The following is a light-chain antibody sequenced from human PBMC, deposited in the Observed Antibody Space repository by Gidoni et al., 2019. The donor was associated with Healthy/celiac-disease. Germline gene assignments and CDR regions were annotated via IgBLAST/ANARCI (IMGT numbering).Light chain of an antibody. CDR3: QQSSPEWT. CDR1: QSISSW. Sequence: DIQMTQSPSTLSASVGDSVTITCRARQSISSWLAWYQQKPWKAPKLRIYNASSLESGVPSRFSGSGSWTEFTLTISSLQPDDFATYYCQQSSPEWTFGQGTKVEIK. CDR2: NAS. J-gene: IGKJ1*01. V-gene: IGKV1-5*03.